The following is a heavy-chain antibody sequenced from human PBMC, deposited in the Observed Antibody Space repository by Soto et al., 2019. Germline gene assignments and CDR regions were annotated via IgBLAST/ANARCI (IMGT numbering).Heavy chain of an antibody. D-gene: IGHD6-19*01. CDR3: AREGYSSGCYYFDY. V-gene: IGHV3-33*01. CDR1: GFTFSSYG. J-gene: IGHJ4*02. CDR2: IWYDGSNK. Sequence: QVQLVESGGGVVQPGRSLRLSCAASGFTFSSYGMHWVRQAPGKGLEGVAVIWYDGSNKYYADSVKGRFTISRDNSKNTLYLQMNSLRAEDTAVYYCAREGYSSGCYYFDYWGQGTLVTVSS.